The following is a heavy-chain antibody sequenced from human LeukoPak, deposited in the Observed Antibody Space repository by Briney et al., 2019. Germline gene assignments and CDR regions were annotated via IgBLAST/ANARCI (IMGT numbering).Heavy chain of an antibody. V-gene: IGHV3-23*01. CDR3: AKDSVVVTAIWIVGPTTGDY. CDR2: ISGSGGGT. CDR1: GFTFSSYA. D-gene: IGHD2-21*02. J-gene: IGHJ4*02. Sequence: GGSLRLSCAASGFTFSSYAMSWVRQAPGKGLEWVSAISGSGGGTYYADSVKGRFTISRDNSKNTLYLQMNSLRAEDTAVYYCAKDSVVVTAIWIVGPTTGDYWGQGTLVTVSS.